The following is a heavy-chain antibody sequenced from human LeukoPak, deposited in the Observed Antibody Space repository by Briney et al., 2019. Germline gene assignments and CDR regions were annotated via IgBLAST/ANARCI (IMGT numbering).Heavy chain of an antibody. CDR3: AASGTHRGGVVDY. J-gene: IGHJ4*02. CDR2: INPSGGST. CDR1: GYTFTSYY. D-gene: IGHD3-10*01. V-gene: IGHV1-46*01. Sequence: GASVKVSYKASGYTFTSYYMHWVRQAPGQGLEWMGIINPSGGSTSYAQKFQGRVTMTRDTSTSTVYMELSSLRSEDTAVYYCAASGTHRGGVVDYWGQGTLVTVSS.